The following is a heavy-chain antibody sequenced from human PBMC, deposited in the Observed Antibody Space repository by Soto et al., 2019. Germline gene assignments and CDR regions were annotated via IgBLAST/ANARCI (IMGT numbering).Heavy chain of an antibody. V-gene: IGHV3-53*04. CDR3: AREGAGTGY. J-gene: IGHJ4*02. Sequence: EVQLVESGGGLVQPGGSLRLSCAAPGFTVSSNYMSWVRQAPGKGLEWVSVIYSGGSTYYADSVKGRFTISRHNSKNTMYLQRNSLRAEDTVLYYGAREGAGTGYWGQETLVSDST. CDR2: IYSGGST. D-gene: IGHD6-19*01. CDR1: GFTVSSNY.